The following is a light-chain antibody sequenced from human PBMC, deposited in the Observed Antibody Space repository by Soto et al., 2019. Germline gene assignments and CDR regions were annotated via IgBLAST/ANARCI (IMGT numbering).Light chain of an antibody. CDR2: AAY. Sequence: DIPMTQSPSSVYASVGDRVTITCRASQGISSWLAWYQQKPGKATKLLIYAAYSSHSGIPSRFIDSGSETHLTHAISSLQPEDFATYYCQQAKIFALSCDGGTKVEIK. V-gene: IGKV1-12*01. CDR1: QGISSW. CDR3: QQAKIFALS. J-gene: IGKJ4*01.